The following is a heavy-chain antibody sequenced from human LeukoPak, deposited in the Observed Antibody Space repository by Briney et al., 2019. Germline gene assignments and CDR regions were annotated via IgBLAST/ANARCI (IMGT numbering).Heavy chain of an antibody. CDR1: GDSVSSNSAA. CDR3: AREDTIRTGTTFDP. V-gene: IGHV6-1*01. J-gene: IGHJ5*02. D-gene: IGHD1-7*01. CDR2: TYYRSKWYN. Sequence: SQTLSLICAISGDSVSSNSAAWNWIRQSPSRGIEWLGRTYYRSKWYNDYAVSVKSRITINPDTSKNQFSLQLNTVTPEDTAVYYCAREDTIRTGTTFDPWGQGTLVTVSS.